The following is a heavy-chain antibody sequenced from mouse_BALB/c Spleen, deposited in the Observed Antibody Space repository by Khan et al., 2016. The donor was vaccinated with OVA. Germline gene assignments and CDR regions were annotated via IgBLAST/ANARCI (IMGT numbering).Heavy chain of an antibody. CDR3: ARRGLNGIFVY. D-gene: IGHD1-3*01. Sequence: QVQLKESGAELAKPGASLKMSCTASGYSFITYWIHWVKQRPGQSLEWIGYIDPSTGYAEYNQKFTDKATLTADKSSSTAYMQLTSLTSEDSAVYYCARRGLNGIFVYWGQGTLVTVSA. J-gene: IGHJ3*01. CDR2: IDPSTGYA. CDR1: GYSFITYW. V-gene: IGHV1-7*01.